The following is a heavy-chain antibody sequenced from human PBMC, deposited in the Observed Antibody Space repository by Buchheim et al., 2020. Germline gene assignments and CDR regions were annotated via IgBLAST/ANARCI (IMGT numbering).Heavy chain of an antibody. V-gene: IGHV3-30-3*01. CDR2: LSYDGGSK. J-gene: IGHJ4*02. CDR1: GFTFSGYA. D-gene: IGHD4-17*01. CDR3: ARDPYYGDYPTRYFDY. Sequence: QVQLVESGGGVVQPGTSLRLSCAASGFTFSGYAMHWVCQAPGKGLEWVAGLSYDGGSKYYVDSVKGRFTISRDNSKNTVYLIMSSLRPEDTAVYYCARDPYYGDYPTRYFDYWGQGTL.